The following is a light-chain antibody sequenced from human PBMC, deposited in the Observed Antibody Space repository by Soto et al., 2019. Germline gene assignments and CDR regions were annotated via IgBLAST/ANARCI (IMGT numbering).Light chain of an antibody. CDR3: QQYNSHDDIA. CDR2: KAT. V-gene: IGKV1-5*03. Sequence: DIQMTQSPSSLSASVGDRVTITCRASQRIDTWLAWYQQKPGTAPKLLIYKATILQSGVPSRFSGSGSGTEFTLTISSLQPDDFATYYCQQYNSHDDIAFGRGTKVDI. CDR1: QRIDTW. J-gene: IGKJ4*01.